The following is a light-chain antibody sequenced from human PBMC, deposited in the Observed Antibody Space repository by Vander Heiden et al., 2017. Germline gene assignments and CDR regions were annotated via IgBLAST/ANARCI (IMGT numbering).Light chain of an antibody. CDR3: GAWDSSLKAVV. V-gene: IGLV1-51*01. Sequence: QSVLTQPPSVSAAPGQKVTIPCPGSRPNIGNNFVSWYQQLPGTAPKLLIYDNSKRPSGILDRFSGSKSGTSATLGITGLQTGDEADYHCGAWDSSLKAVVFGGGTKLTVL. J-gene: IGLJ2*01. CDR2: DNS. CDR1: RPNIGNNF.